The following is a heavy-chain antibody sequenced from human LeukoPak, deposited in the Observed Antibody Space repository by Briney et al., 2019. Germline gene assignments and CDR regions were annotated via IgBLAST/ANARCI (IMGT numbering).Heavy chain of an antibody. V-gene: IGHV4-61*01. D-gene: IGHD3-22*01. Sequence: SETLSLTCTVSGGSVNSGSYYWSWIRQPPGKGLEWIGYIYYSGSTNYNPSLKSRVTISVDTSKNQFSLKLSSVTAADTAVYYCARDRDYDSSGYPYGMDVWGQGTTVTVSS. J-gene: IGHJ6*02. CDR1: GGSVNSGSYY. CDR2: IYYSGST. CDR3: ARDRDYDSSGYPYGMDV.